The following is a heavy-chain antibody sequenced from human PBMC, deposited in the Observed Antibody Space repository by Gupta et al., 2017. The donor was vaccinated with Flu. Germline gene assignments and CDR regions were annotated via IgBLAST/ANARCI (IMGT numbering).Heavy chain of an antibody. J-gene: IGHJ4*02. CDR2: ISSRGET. V-gene: IGHV3-48*03. Sequence: EVQLVESGGGLVQPGGSLGLSCAASGFTVSSYDMSWVRLAPGKGLEWVSFISSRGETYQTDSVKGRFTISRDNAKNLVHLQMNNMRVEDTAFYYCARGHWDSWGQGTLVTVSS. CDR3: ARGHWDS. CDR1: GFTVSSYD.